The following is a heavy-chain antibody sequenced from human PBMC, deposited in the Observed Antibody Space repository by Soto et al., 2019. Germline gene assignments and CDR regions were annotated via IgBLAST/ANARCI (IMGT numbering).Heavy chain of an antibody. CDR1: GFTFSSYA. CDR2: MSGSGGST. V-gene: IGHV3-23*01. Sequence: EVLLLEPGGGLVQPGGSLRLSCAASGFTFSSYAMSWVRQAPGKGLEWVSGMSGSGGSTYYADSVKGRFTISRDNSKNTLYLQMNSLRVEDTAVYYCAKDQAWIQLWYFDSWGQGTLVTVSS. D-gene: IGHD5-18*01. CDR3: AKDQAWIQLWYFDS. J-gene: IGHJ4*02.